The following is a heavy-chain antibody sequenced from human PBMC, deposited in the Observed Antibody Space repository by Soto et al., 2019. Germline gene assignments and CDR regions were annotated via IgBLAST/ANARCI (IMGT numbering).Heavy chain of an antibody. D-gene: IGHD2-15*01. CDR2: INSDGSST. J-gene: IGHJ3*02. V-gene: IGHV3-74*01. Sequence: EVQLLESGGGLVQPGGSLRLSCAASGFTFSSYWMHWVRQAPGKGLVWVSRINSDGSSTSYADSVKGRFTISRDNAKNTLYLQMSSLRAEDTAVYYCARYCSGGSCPYDAFDIWGQGTMVTVSS. CDR3: ARYCSGGSCPYDAFDI. CDR1: GFTFSSYW.